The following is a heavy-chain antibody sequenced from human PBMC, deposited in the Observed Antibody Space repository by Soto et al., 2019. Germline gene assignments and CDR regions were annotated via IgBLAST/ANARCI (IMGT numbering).Heavy chain of an antibody. CDR2: IIPILGIA. J-gene: IGHJ5*02. Sequence: QVQLVQSGAEVKKPGSSVKVSCKASGGTFSSYTISWVRQAPGQGLEWMGRIIPILGIANYAQKFQGRVTITADKSPSTAYMELSSLRSEDTAVYYCARDRVVVVAASNWFDPWGQGTLVTVSS. CDR1: GGTFSSYT. V-gene: IGHV1-69*08. D-gene: IGHD2-15*01. CDR3: ARDRVVVVAASNWFDP.